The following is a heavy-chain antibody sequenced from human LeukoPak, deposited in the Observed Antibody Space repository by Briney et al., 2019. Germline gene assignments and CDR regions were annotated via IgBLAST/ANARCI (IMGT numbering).Heavy chain of an antibody. CDR3: ARGGAGSAYYGWDFFRFDY. D-gene: IGHD4-17*01. Sequence: ASGTLSCKASDASFTVYYIHWVRHPPAQGTEWMGWINPHNGGAKYADRLQGRVPMTRDTSIGTAYMELSRLRSDDTAVYYCARGGAGSAYYGWDFFRFDYWGQGTLVTVSS. CDR1: DASFTVYY. J-gene: IGHJ4*02. V-gene: IGHV1-2*02. CDR2: INPHNGGA.